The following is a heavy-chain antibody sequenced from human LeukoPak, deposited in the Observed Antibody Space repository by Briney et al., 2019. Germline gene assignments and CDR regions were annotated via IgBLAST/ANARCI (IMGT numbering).Heavy chain of an antibody. D-gene: IGHD5-18*01. CDR2: IKSKTDGGTT. V-gene: IGHV3-15*01. J-gene: IGHJ3*02. CDR3: TTDPLYSYGSDAFDI. Sequence: PGGSLRLSCAASGFTFSNAWMSWVRQAPGKGLEWVGRIKSKTDGGTTDYAAPVKGRFTISRDDSKNTLYLQMNSLKTEDTAVYYCTTDPLYSYGSDAFDIWGQGTMVTVSS. CDR1: GFTFSNAW.